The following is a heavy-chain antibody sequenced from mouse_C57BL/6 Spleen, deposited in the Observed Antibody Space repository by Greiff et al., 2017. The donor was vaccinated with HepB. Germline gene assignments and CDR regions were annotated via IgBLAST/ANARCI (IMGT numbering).Heavy chain of an antibody. J-gene: IGHJ4*01. V-gene: IGHV1-82*01. CDR1: GYAFSSSW. CDR3: ARVYGSSYYALDY. CDR2: IYPGDGDT. D-gene: IGHD1-1*01. Sequence: QVQLQQSGPELVKPGASVKISCKASGYAFSSSWMNWVKQRPGKGLEWIGRIYPGDGDTNYNGKFKSKATLTVDKSSSTAYMQLSSLTSEDSAVYFCARVYGSSYYALDYWGQGTSVTVSS.